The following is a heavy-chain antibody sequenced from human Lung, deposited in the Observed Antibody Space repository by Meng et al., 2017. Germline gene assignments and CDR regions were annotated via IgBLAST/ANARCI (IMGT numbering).Heavy chain of an antibody. Sequence: QGQLVQSGAEVKKPGASVKVSCKASGYTFPDYYIHWVRRAPGQGLEWMGRINPKSGDTHYAQKFQARVTMTGDTSISTAYMELSGLRSDDTAMYYCARDEDISAAGKLFGDYWGQGTLVTVSS. J-gene: IGHJ4*02. D-gene: IGHD6-25*01. CDR2: INPKSGDT. CDR3: ARDEDISAAGKLFGDY. CDR1: GYTFPDYY. V-gene: IGHV1-2*06.